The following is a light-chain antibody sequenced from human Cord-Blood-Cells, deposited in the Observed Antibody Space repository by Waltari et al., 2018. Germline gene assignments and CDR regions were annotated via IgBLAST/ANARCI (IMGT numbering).Light chain of an antibody. J-gene: IGLJ3*02. V-gene: IGLV2-11*01. CDR3: CSYAGSYNWV. CDR2: DVR. CDR1: SSDVGGYNY. Sequence: QSALTQPRSVSGSPGQSVTISCTGTSSDVGGYNYVSWYQQYPGKAPKLIICDVRKRPSGVPDRFSGSKSGHTASLTISGLQAEDEADYYCCSYAGSYNWVFGGGTKLTVL.